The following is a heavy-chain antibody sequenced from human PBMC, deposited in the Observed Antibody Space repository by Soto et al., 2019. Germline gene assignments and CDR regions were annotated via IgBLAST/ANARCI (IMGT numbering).Heavy chain of an antibody. CDR3: AKDRDYYDSSGYYFPAYFQH. J-gene: IGHJ1*01. V-gene: IGHV3-23*01. D-gene: IGHD3-22*01. Sequence: GGSLRLSCAASGFTFSSYAMSWVRQAPGKGLEWVSAISGSGGSTYYADSVKGRFTISRDNSKNTLYLQMNSLRAEDTAVYYCAKDRDYYDSSGYYFPAYFQHWGQGTLVTVSS. CDR1: GFTFSSYA. CDR2: ISGSGGST.